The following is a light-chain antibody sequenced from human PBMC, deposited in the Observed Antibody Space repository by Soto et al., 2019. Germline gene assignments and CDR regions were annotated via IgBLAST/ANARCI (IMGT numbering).Light chain of an antibody. V-gene: IGKV3-20*01. Sequence: EIVLTQSPGTLSLSPGERATLSCRASQNIDGNFLVWHQQKPGQAPRLLINAAFTRATGIPDRFSGSGSGTDFTLTISRLEPEDFAVDYCQQYGASPFTFGGATKVEIK. J-gene: IGKJ4*01. CDR1: QNIDGNF. CDR2: AAF. CDR3: QQYGASPFT.